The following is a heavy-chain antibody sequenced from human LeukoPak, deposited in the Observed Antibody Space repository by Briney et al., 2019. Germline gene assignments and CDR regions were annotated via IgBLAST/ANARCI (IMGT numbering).Heavy chain of an antibody. Sequence: PGGSLRLSCAASGFTFSSYGMHWVRQAPGKGLEWVAVIWYDGSNKYYADSVKGRFTISRDNSKNTLYLQMNSLRAEDTAVYYCAKGSSVGATTPFDYWGQGTLVTVSS. V-gene: IGHV3-33*06. CDR3: AKGSSVGATTPFDY. J-gene: IGHJ4*02. CDR2: IWYDGSNK. CDR1: GFTFSSYG. D-gene: IGHD1-26*01.